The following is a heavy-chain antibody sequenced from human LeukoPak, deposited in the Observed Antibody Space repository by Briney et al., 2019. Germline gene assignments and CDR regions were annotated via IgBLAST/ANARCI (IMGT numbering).Heavy chain of an antibody. CDR3: TRYNNDHFDY. CDR1: GFTFSSYS. D-gene: IGHD1-14*01. Sequence: PGGSLRLSCASSGFTFSSYSMNWVRQSPGKGLEGVASISSSSNYIYYADSGKGRFTISRDNSKTTMSVKMDDLRAEATDVYSSTRYNNDHFDYWGQGTLVTASS. CDR2: ISSSSNYI. J-gene: IGHJ4*02. V-gene: IGHV3-21*01.